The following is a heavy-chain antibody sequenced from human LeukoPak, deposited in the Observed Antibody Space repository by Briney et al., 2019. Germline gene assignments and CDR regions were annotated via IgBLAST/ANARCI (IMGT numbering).Heavy chain of an antibody. J-gene: IGHJ4*02. V-gene: IGHV3-23*01. Sequence: GGSLRLSCAASGFTFSSYAMNWVRQAPGKGLEWVSAISSSGGSTYYADSVRGRFTISRDNSENTLYLQMNSLRAEDTAAYYCAKERGLRGYDYWGQGTLVTVSS. D-gene: IGHD3-10*01. CDR2: ISSSGGST. CDR3: AKERGLRGYDY. CDR1: GFTFSSYA.